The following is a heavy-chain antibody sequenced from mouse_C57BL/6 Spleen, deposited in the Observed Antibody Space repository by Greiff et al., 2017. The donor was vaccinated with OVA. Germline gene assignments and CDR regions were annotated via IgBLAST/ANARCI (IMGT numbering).Heavy chain of an antibody. CDR3: ARGEHSSGYYAMGY. Sequence: SGAELARPGASVKLSCKASGYTFTSYGISWVKQRTGQGLEWIGEIYPRSGNTYYNEKFKGKATLTADKSSSTAYMELRSLTSEDSAVYFCARGEHSSGYYAMGYWGQGTSVTVSS. V-gene: IGHV1-81*01. J-gene: IGHJ4*01. CDR2: IYPRSGNT. CDR1: GYTFTSYG. D-gene: IGHD3-2*02.